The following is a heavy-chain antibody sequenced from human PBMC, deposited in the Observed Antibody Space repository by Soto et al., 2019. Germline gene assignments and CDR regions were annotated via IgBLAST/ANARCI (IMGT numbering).Heavy chain of an antibody. CDR2: IFYSGGT. J-gene: IGHJ5*02. Sequence: QLLLQESGPGLVKPSETLSLTCTVSGGSILDSTYYWAWIRQSPGKGLEWIGTIFYSGGTFYTPSLKSRVTMSVAASNNQFSPKLSSVTAADTAVYYCARQASGYYYGWFDPWGQGTLVTVSS. CDR3: ARQASGYYYGWFDP. V-gene: IGHV4-39*01. D-gene: IGHD3-22*01. CDR1: GGSILDSTYY.